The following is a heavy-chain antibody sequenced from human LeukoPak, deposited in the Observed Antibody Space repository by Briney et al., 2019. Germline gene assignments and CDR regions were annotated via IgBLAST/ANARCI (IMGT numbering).Heavy chain of an antibody. J-gene: IGHJ4*02. CDR2: IYPGDSDT. V-gene: IGHV5-51*01. Sequence: GESLKIAFKGSGYSFTSYWMGWVRQMPGKGLEWMGIIYPGDSDTRYSPSFQGQVTISADKSISTAYLQWSSLKASDTAMYYCATRAGYSGYDFHYWGQGTLVTVSS. CDR1: GYSFTSYW. D-gene: IGHD5-12*01. CDR3: ATRAGYSGYDFHY.